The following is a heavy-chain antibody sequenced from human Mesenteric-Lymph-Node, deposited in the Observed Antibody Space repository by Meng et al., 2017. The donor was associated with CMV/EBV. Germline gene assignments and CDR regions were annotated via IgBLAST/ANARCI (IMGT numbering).Heavy chain of an antibody. J-gene: IGHJ5*02. CDR1: FTFSTSA. CDR3: AKKSQGSIAAAGPFDP. Sequence: FTFSTSAMSWVRQAPGKGREWVSGISASGGGTYYADSVKGRFTISRDNSKNTLYIQMNSLRVEDTAVYYCAKKSQGSIAAAGPFDPWGQGILVTVSS. D-gene: IGHD6-13*01. CDR2: ISASGGGT. V-gene: IGHV3-23*01.